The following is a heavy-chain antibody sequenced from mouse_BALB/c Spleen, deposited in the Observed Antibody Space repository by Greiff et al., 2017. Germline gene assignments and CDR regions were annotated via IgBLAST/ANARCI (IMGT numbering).Heavy chain of an antibody. CDR1: GFAFSSYD. J-gene: IGHJ1*01. CDR3: ARDIGVWYFDV. D-gene: IGHD2-14*01. V-gene: IGHV5-12-1*01. Sequence: EVQLVESGGGLVKPGGSLKLSCAASGFAFSSYDMSWVRQTPEKRLEWVAYISSGGGSTYYPDTVKGRFTISRDNAKNTLYLQMSSLKSEDTAMYYCARDIGVWYFDVWGAGTTVTVSS. CDR2: ISSGGGST.